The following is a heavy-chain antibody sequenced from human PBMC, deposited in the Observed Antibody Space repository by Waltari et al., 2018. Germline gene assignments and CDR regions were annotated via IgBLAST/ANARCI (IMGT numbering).Heavy chain of an antibody. J-gene: IGHJ3*02. V-gene: IGHV3-13*01. CDR2: MGTAFDT. Sequence: EVQLVESGGGLVQPGGSLRLSCAASGITFNRYDMHWVRQSIGEGPGWVSGMGTAFDTYYQDSVKGRFTISRDNAKNSFYLQLNSLTAGDTAVYYCARGLPMVRGVISPFDMWGRGTMVTVSS. CDR3: ARGLPMVRGVISPFDM. CDR1: GITFNRYD. D-gene: IGHD3-10*01.